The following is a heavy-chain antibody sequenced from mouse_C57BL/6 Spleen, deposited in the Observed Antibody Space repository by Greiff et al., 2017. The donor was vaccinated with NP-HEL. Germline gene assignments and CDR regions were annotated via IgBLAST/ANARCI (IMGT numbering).Heavy chain of an antibody. D-gene: IGHD2-12*01. CDR3: ARDHMGYSLWYFDV. J-gene: IGHJ1*03. CDR1: GFTFSSYA. V-gene: IGHV5-4*01. Sequence: EVQRVESGGGLVKPGGSLKLSCAASGFTFSSYAMSWVRQTPEKRLEWVATISDGGSYTYYPDNVKGRFTISRDNAKNNLYLQMSHLKSEDTAMYYCARDHMGYSLWYFDVWGTGTTVTVSS. CDR2: ISDGGSYT.